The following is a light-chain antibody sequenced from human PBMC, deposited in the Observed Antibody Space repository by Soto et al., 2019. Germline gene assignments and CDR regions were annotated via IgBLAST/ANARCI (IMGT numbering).Light chain of an antibody. J-gene: IGLJ3*02. CDR3: SSYTINSGWV. Sequence: QSVLTQPASVSGSPGQSITISCTGASSDVANNEYVSWYQQHPGNAPKLMIHGVRNRPSGVSDRFSGSKSGNTASLTISGLQAEDEADYYCSSYTINSGWVFGGGTKVTVL. V-gene: IGLV2-14*03. CDR2: GVR. CDR1: SSDVANNEY.